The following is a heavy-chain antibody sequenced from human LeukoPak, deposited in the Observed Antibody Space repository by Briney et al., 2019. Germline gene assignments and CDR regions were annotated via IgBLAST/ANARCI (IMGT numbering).Heavy chain of an antibody. CDR1: GFTFRNFA. D-gene: IGHD2-8*01. CDR2: IGGGDT. J-gene: IGHJ4*01. Sequence: GGSLRLSCSASGFTFRNFAISWVRQAPGKGLEWVSSIGGGDTHYADSVKGRFTISRDDSRSTVDLQMSSLRAEDTAVYYCAKDGQSFNSMYDYFDSWGHGTLVTVSS. V-gene: IGHV3-23*01. CDR3: AKDGQSFNSMYDYFDS.